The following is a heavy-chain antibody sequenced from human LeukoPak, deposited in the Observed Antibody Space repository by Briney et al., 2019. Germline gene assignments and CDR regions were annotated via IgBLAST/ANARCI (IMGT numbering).Heavy chain of an antibody. V-gene: IGHV3-23*01. CDR3: AKRAGFSSGWYEGDAFDI. Sequence: GGSLRLPCAASGFTFSSYAMSWVRQAPGKGLEWVSAISGSGGSTYYADSVKGRFTISRDNSKNTLYLQMNSLRAEDTAVYYCAKRAGFSSGWYEGDAFDIWGQGTMVTVSS. J-gene: IGHJ3*02. CDR2: ISGSGGST. CDR1: GFTFSSYA. D-gene: IGHD6-19*01.